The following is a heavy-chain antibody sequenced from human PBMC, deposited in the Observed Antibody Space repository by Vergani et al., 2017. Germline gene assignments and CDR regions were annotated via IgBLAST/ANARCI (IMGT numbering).Heavy chain of an antibody. J-gene: IGHJ3*02. V-gene: IGHV4-59*01. CDR3: AGARGPGDAFDI. Sequence: QVQLQESGPGLVKPSETLSLTCTVSGGSISSYYWSWIRQPPGKGLEWIGYIYYSGSTNYNPSLKSRVTISVDTSKNQFSLKLSSVTAADTAVYYCAGARGPGDAFDIWGQGTMVTVSS. D-gene: IGHD5-24*01. CDR2: IYYSGST. CDR1: GGSISSYY.